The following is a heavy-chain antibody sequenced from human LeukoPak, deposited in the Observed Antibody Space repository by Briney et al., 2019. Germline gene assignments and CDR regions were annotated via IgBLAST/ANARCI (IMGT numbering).Heavy chain of an antibody. CDR2: IIPVFGTA. Sequence: SVKVSCKASGGTFSSYAISWVRQAPGRGLEWMGGIIPVFGTANYAQKFQGRVTITADESTGTAYMELSSLRSEDTAVYYCAREAMVRGVMIGYWGQGTLVTVSS. D-gene: IGHD3-10*01. CDR1: GGTFSSYA. CDR3: AREAMVRGVMIGY. J-gene: IGHJ4*02. V-gene: IGHV1-69*13.